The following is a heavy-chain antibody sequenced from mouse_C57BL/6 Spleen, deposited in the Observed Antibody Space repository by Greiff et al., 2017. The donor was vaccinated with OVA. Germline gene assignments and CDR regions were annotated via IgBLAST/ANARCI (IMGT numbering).Heavy chain of an antibody. CDR3: ARRSNYHFDY. D-gene: IGHD2-5*01. V-gene: IGHV1-59*01. CDR1: GYTFTSYW. CDR2: IDPSDSYT. J-gene: IGHJ2*01. Sequence: QVQLQQPGAELVRPGTSVKLSCKASGYTFTSYWMHWVKQRPGQGLEWIGVIDPSDSYTNYNQKFKGKATLTVDTSSSTAYMQLSSLTSEVSAVYYCARRSNYHFDYWGQGTTLTVSS.